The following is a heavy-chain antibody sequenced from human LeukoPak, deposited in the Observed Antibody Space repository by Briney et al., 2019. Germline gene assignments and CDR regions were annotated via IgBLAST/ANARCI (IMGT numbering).Heavy chain of an antibody. CDR1: GFTFSSYW. CDR2: IKQDGSEK. V-gene: IGHV3-7*01. CDR3: ARGPDSTIFDYYYYMDV. D-gene: IGHD3-3*01. J-gene: IGHJ6*03. Sequence: GGSLRLSCAASGFTFSSYWMSWVRQAPGKGREWVANIKQDGSEKYYVDSVKGRFTISRDNAKNSLYLQMNSLRAEDTAVYYCARGPDSTIFDYYYYMDVWGRGTTVTVSS.